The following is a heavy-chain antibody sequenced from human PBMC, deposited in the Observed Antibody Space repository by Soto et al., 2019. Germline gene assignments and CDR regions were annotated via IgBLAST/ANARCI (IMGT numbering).Heavy chain of an antibody. Sequence: VQLVESGGGVVQPGRSLRLSCAASGFTFSSYAMSWVRQAPGKGLEWVSAISGSGGSTYYADSVKGRFTISRDNSKNTLYLQRNSLRAEDTAVYYCAKDRPGVVVVVAATPADYYYGMDVWGQGTTVTVSS. D-gene: IGHD2-15*01. CDR3: AKDRPGVVVVVAATPADYYYGMDV. CDR2: ISGSGGST. CDR1: GFTFSSYA. V-gene: IGHV3-23*04. J-gene: IGHJ6*02.